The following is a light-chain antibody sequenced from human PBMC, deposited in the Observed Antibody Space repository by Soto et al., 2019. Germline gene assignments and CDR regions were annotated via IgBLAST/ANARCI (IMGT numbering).Light chain of an antibody. Sequence: QSVLTQPPSASGTPGQRVTISCSGSMSNIGSDTVNWYQQLPGTAPKLLIHRSNQRPSGVPGRFSGSKSGTSASLAISGLQPEDEADYHCASWDASLNGWVFGGGTKLTV. CDR1: MSNIGSDT. J-gene: IGLJ3*02. CDR2: RSN. CDR3: ASWDASLNGWV. V-gene: IGLV1-44*01.